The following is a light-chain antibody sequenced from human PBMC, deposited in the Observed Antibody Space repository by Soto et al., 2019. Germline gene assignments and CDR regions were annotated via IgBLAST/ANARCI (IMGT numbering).Light chain of an antibody. Sequence: DIQMTQSPSTLSASVGDRVTITCRASHTISSLLAWYQQKPGKATKVLIYDACDLQSGVPSRFSGSGSGTEFTLTISSLQPDDFATYYCQQYNSYSYTFGQGTRLEI. J-gene: IGKJ5*01. CDR3: QQYNSYSYT. V-gene: IGKV1-5*01. CDR2: DAC. CDR1: HTISSL.